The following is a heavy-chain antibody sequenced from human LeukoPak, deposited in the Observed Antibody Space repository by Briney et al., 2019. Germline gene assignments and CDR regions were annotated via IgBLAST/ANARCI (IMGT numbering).Heavy chain of an antibody. CDR2: IWYDGSNK. V-gene: IGHV3-33*06. J-gene: IGHJ4*02. Sequence: PGGSLRLSCAASGFTFSSYGMHWVRQAPGKGLEWVAVIWYDGSNKYYADSVKGRFTISRDNSKNTLYLQMNSLRAEDTAVYYCAKGNIVLMVYATLDYWGQGTLVTVSS. CDR1: GFTFSSYG. D-gene: IGHD2-8*01. CDR3: AKGNIVLMVYATLDY.